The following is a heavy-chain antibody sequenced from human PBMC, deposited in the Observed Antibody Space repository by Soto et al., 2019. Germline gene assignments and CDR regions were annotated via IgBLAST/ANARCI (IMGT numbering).Heavy chain of an antibody. Sequence: TPETLSLTCTVSGGSISSSSYYWGWIRQPPGKGLEWIGSIYYSGSTYYNPSLKSRVTISVDTSKNQFSLKLSSVTAADTAVYYCARAVLLWFGELLSIDYWGQGTLVTVSS. D-gene: IGHD3-10*01. CDR2: IYYSGST. CDR1: GGSISSSSYY. V-gene: IGHV4-39*01. CDR3: ARAVLLWFGELLSIDY. J-gene: IGHJ4*02.